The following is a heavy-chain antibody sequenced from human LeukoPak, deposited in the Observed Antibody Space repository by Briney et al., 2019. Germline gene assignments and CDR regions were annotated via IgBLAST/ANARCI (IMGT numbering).Heavy chain of an antibody. J-gene: IGHJ4*02. V-gene: IGHV3-21*01. CDR2: ISTSSEFT. CDR1: GFTFSGFN. Sequence: NPEGSLRLSCTASGFTFSGFNVHWVRQAPGRGLEWVSCISTSSEFTYYADSVKGRFTISRDNAKNSVYLQMNSLRAEDTAVYYCARDGSSSWYYYWGQGTLVTVSS. CDR3: ARDGSSSWYYY. D-gene: IGHD6-13*01.